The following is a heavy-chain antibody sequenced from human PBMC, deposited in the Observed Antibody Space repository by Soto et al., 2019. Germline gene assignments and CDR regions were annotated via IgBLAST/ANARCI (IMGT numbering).Heavy chain of an antibody. Sequence: SVTLSLTCTVSGGSISSGDYYWSWIRQPPGKGLEWIGYIYYSGSTYYNPSLKSLVTISVDTSKNQFSLKLSSVTAADTAVYYCARYGYYDSSGYAQAFDIWGQGTVVTVSS. J-gene: IGHJ3*02. CDR3: ARYGYYDSSGYAQAFDI. V-gene: IGHV4-30-4*01. CDR1: GGSISSGDYY. CDR2: IYYSGST. D-gene: IGHD3-22*01.